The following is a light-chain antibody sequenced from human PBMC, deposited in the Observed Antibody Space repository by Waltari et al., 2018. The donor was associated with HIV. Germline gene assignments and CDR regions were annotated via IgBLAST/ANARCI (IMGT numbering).Light chain of an antibody. J-gene: IGLJ3*02. Sequence: QSALTQPASVSGSPGPSITISCTGTSSDVESYNIVSWYQQHPGKAPKLMIYEVTKRPSGVSNRFSGSKSGNTASLTISGLQAEDEADYYCCSYAGSSTWVFGGGTKLTVL. CDR2: EVT. V-gene: IGLV2-23*02. CDR1: SSDVESYNI. CDR3: CSYAGSSTWV.